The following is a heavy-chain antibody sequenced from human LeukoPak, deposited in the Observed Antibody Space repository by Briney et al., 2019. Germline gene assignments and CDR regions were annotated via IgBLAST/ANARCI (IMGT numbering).Heavy chain of an antibody. CDR1: GFTFSSFG. Sequence: GGSLRLSCAASGFTFSSFGMSWVRQAPGKGLDWVSAISGSGGSTYHADSVKGRFTISRDNSKNTLYLQMSSLRAEDTAVYYCAKCILTGYYKGYMDVWGKGTTVTISS. CDR2: ISGSGGST. D-gene: IGHD3-9*01. J-gene: IGHJ6*03. CDR3: AKCILTGYYKGYMDV. V-gene: IGHV3-23*01.